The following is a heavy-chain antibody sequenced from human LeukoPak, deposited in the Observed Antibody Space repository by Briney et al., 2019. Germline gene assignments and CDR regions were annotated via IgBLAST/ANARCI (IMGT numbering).Heavy chain of an antibody. V-gene: IGHV1-2*02. CDR2: INPNSGGT. Sequence: GASVKVSCKASGYSFTGYYMHWVRQAPGQGLEWMGWINPNSGGTNYAQNFQGRVTMTRDTSISTACMELSRLRSADTALYYCARAIGRYSDAFDIWGQGTMVTVSS. CDR1: GYSFTGYY. D-gene: IGHD1-26*01. J-gene: IGHJ3*02. CDR3: ARAIGRYSDAFDI.